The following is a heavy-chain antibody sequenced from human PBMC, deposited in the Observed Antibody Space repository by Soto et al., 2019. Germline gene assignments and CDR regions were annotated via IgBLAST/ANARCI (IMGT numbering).Heavy chain of an antibody. CDR2: IDWDDDK. Sequence: SGPTLVNPTQTLTLTCTFSGFSLTTSGVGVGWIRQPPGKALEWLARIDWDDDKYYSTSLKTRLTISKDTSKKQVVLTMTNMDPVDTATYYCARMGYSSGWGSFDYWGQGTLVTVSS. D-gene: IGHD6-19*01. CDR3: ARMGYSSGWGSFDY. CDR1: GFSLTTSGVG. V-gene: IGHV2-70*11. J-gene: IGHJ4*02.